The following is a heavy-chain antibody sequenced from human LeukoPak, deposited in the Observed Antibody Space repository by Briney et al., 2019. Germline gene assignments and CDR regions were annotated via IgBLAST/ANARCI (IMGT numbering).Heavy chain of an antibody. J-gene: IGHJ4*02. CDR3: ASAPVTTSNFDY. V-gene: IGHV1-2*02. CDR1: GYTFTGYY. D-gene: IGHD4-17*01. CDR2: INPNSGGT. Sequence: ASVKVSCKASGYTFTGYYMHWVRQAPGQGLEWMGWINPNSGGTNYAQKFQGRVTMIRDTSISTAYMELSRLRSDDTAVYYCASAPVTTSNFDYWGQGTLVTVSS.